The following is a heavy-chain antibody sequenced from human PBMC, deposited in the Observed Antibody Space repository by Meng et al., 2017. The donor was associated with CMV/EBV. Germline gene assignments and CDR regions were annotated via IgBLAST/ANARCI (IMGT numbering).Heavy chain of an antibody. CDR3: ARVATMVRGVIDY. CDR1: GFTVSSNY. D-gene: IGHD3-10*01. J-gene: IGHJ4*02. Sequence: GGSLRLSCAASGFTVSSNYMSWVRQAPGKGLEWVSVSYSGGSTYYPDSVKGRFTISRDNSKNTLYLQMNSLRAEDTAVYYCARVATMVRGVIDYWGQGTLVTVSS. CDR2: SYSGGST. V-gene: IGHV3-53*01.